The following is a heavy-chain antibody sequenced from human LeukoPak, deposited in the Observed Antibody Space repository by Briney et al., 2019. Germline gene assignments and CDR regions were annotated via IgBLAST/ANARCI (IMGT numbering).Heavy chain of an antibody. CDR1: GGSISSYY. J-gene: IGHJ4*02. V-gene: IGHV4-59*01. CDR2: IYYSGST. CDR3: ARSYSSGWYVPYYFDY. Sequence: SETPSLTCTVSGGSISSYYWSWIRQPPGKGLEWIGYIYYSGSTNYNPSLKSRVTISVDTSKNQFSLKLSSVTAADTAVYYCARSYSSGWYVPYYFDYWGQGTLVTVSS. D-gene: IGHD6-19*01.